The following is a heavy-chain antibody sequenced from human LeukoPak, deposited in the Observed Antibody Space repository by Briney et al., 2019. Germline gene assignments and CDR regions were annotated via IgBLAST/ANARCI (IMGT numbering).Heavy chain of an antibody. Sequence: SETLSLTCPVSGGSISSYYWSWIRPPAGKGLEWIGRIYTSGSTNYNPSLKSRVTISVDTTKNQFSLKLSSVTAADTAVYYCARWRSVLLWFGELSADYNWFDPWGQGTLVTVSS. D-gene: IGHD3-10*01. V-gene: IGHV4-4*07. CDR1: GGSISSYY. CDR3: ARWRSVLLWFGELSADYNWFDP. J-gene: IGHJ5*02. CDR2: IYTSGST.